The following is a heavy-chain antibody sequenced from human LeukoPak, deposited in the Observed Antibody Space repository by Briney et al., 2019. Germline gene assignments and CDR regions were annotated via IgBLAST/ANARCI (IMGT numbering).Heavy chain of an antibody. CDR2: INHSGST. Sequence: SETLSLTCAVYGGSFSGYYWSWIRQPPGKGLEWIGEINHSGSTNYNPSLKSRVTISVDTSKNQFSLKPSSVTAADTAVYYCARGAHLRITMVRGVIPSYYGMDVWGQGTTVTVSS. J-gene: IGHJ6*02. D-gene: IGHD3-10*01. V-gene: IGHV4-34*01. CDR3: ARGAHLRITMVRGVIPSYYGMDV. CDR1: GGSFSGYY.